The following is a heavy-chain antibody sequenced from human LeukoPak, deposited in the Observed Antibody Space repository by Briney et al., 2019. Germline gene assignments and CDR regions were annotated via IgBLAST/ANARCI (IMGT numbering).Heavy chain of an antibody. CDR1: GYTFIGHY. J-gene: IGHJ4*02. CDR2: INPKSGAT. CDR3: ARDKGLGFGDLLFDQ. D-gene: IGHD3-10*01. V-gene: IGHV1-2*02. Sequence: GASVKVSCKTSGYTFIGHYMHWVRQAPGQGLEWMGWINPKSGATNYAQKFRGRVTMTMETSISTAYMDLSGLRSDDTAVYYCARDKGLGFGDLLFDQWGQGTLVTVSS.